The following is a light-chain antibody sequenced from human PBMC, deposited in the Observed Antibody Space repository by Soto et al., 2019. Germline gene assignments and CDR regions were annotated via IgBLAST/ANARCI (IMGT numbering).Light chain of an antibody. Sequence: QSALTQPASVSGSPGQSITISCTGASSDVGGYNFVSWYQHHPGTAPKLVIYEVSNRPSGVSNRFSGSKSGNTASLTISGRQAEDEADYYCSSYASSSAVVFGGGTKLTVL. CDR1: SSDVGGYNF. CDR2: EVS. J-gene: IGLJ2*01. CDR3: SSYASSSAVV. V-gene: IGLV2-14*01.